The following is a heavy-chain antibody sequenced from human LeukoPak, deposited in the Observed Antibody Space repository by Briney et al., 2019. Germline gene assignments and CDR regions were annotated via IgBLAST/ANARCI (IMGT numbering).Heavy chain of an antibody. Sequence: GGSLRLSCAASGFTFSSYWMTWVRQAPGKGLEWVANIKQGGSEKYNVDSVKGRFTISRDNAKNSLYLQMNSLRVEDTAVYYCARETRWAFDIWGQGTMVTVSS. CDR1: GFTFSSYW. CDR3: ARETRWAFDI. V-gene: IGHV3-7*04. J-gene: IGHJ3*02. CDR2: IKQGGSEK.